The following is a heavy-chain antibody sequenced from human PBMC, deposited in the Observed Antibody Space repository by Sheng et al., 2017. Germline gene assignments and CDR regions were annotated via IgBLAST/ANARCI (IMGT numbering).Heavy chain of an antibody. V-gene: IGHV3-7*01. Sequence: EVQLVESGGGLVQPGGSLRLSCAASGFTFNNRWMSWVRQAPGKGLEWVAIIKQDGSEKHYVDSVAGRFTISRDNAKNSLCLQMNNLRVEDTAVYYCARGSGYIIDYWGQGTL. J-gene: IGHJ4*02. CDR1: GFTFNNRW. D-gene: IGHD5-12*01. CDR3: ARGSGYIIDY. CDR2: IKQDGSEK.